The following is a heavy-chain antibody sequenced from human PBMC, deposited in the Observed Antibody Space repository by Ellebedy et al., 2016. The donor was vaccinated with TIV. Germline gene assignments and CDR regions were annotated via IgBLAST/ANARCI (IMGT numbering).Heavy chain of an antibody. D-gene: IGHD1-26*01. CDR3: ATERSGSYYNY. CDR2: INSDLRYI. Sequence: PGGSLRLSCAASGFTFGDFSVSWVRQAPGKGLEWVASINSDLRYINCTDSVKGRFTISRDNAKNTVYLQMNSLRAEDTAVYYCATERSGSYYNYWGQGTLVTVSS. J-gene: IGHJ4*02. V-gene: IGHV3-21*01. CDR1: GFTFGDFS.